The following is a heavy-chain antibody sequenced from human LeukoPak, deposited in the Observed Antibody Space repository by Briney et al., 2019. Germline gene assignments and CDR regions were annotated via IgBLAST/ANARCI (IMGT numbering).Heavy chain of an antibody. D-gene: IGHD3-10*01. V-gene: IGHV4-4*07. CDR1: GASISSYY. J-gene: IGHJ4*02. Sequence: SETLSLTCTVSGASISSYYYNWIRQTAGRGLEWIGRLYISGRTDYNPSLKSRVTISVDRSTDQFSLNLRSVTAADTAVYFCARDLSGSLYFDYWGQGVLVTVSS. CDR2: LYISGRT. CDR3: ARDLSGSLYFDY.